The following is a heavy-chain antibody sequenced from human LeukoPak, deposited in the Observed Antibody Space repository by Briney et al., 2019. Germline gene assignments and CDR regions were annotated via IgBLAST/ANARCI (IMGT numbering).Heavy chain of an antibody. D-gene: IGHD3-10*01. CDR2: ISSSSSYI. V-gene: IGHV3-21*01. CDR1: GFTFSSYS. Sequence: GGSLRLSCAASGFTFSSYSMNWVRQAPGKGLESVSSISSSSSYIYYADSVKGRFTISRDNAKNSLYLQMNSLRAEDTAVYYCARVRITMVRGVLSPVFLDYWGQGTLVTVSS. CDR3: ARVRITMVRGVLSPVFLDY. J-gene: IGHJ4*02.